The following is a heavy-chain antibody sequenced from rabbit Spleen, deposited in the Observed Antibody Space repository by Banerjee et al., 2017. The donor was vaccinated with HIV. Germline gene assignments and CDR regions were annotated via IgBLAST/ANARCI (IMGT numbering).Heavy chain of an antibody. CDR3: ARGDTKYDDFDP. Sequence: QEQLVESGGGLVQPGGSLKLSCKVSGFDFRQYGVTWVRQAPGKRPEWIACIYTGSGSTYSASWAKGRITISKTTSTTVSLKMTSLTAADTATYFCARGDTKYDDFDPWGQGTLVTVS. J-gene: IGHJ2*01. D-gene: IGHD1-1*01. CDR1: GFDFRQYG. CDR2: IYTGSGST. V-gene: IGHV1S45*01.